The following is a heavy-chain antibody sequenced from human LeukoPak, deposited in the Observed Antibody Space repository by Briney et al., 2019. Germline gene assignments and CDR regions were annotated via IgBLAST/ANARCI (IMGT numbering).Heavy chain of an antibody. D-gene: IGHD3-3*01. V-gene: IGHV3-23*01. Sequence: GGSLRLLCAASGFTFSSYVMRWVSQAAGKGLEWVSGISGSGSSTYYADSVKSRFTISRVHSNNPLYLQMNTLRPEDTAVYYCAKDYPLRFLKWFLSYFDYWGPGTLVTVSS. J-gene: IGHJ4*02. CDR3: AKDYPLRFLKWFLSYFDY. CDR1: GFTFSSYV. CDR2: ISGSGSST.